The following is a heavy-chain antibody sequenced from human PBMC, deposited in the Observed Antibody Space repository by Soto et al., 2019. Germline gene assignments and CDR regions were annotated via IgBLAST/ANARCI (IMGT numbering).Heavy chain of an antibody. D-gene: IGHD3-10*01. CDR1: GFTLSKYD. J-gene: IGHJ4*02. V-gene: IGHV3-23*01. CDR3: AKDRETTMVGYYFDS. Sequence: GPLRLSFAASGFTLSKYDMSWVPQAPLKVLEWVSGISGSGGTTDYADSGKGRFTISRDKSKNTLYLQMNSLRAEDTAVYYCAKDRETTMVGYYFDSWGQGTMVPVSS. CDR2: ISGSGGTT.